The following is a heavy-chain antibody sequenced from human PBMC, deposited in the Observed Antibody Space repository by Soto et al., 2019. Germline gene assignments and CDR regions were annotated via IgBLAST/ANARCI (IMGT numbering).Heavy chain of an antibody. CDR2: ISYSGTT. CDR1: GGSISSGGYS. D-gene: IGHD3-22*01. J-gene: IGHJ2*01. CDR3: ARDVMAYYSSGYYRYLDL. Sequence: SETLSLTCAVSGGSISSGGYSWSWIRQPPGKGLEWIGYISYSGTTYYNASLKSRITISIDTSKKQFSLTLGSVTAADTAVYYCARDVMAYYSSGYYRYLDLWGRGTLVTVSS. V-gene: IGHV4-61*08.